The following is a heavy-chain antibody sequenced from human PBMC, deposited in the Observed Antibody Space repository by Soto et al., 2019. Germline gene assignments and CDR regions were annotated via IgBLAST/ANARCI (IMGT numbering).Heavy chain of an antibody. D-gene: IGHD3-10*01. V-gene: IGHV1-46*01. Sequence: VASVKVSCKASGYPFADYFIHWVRQAPGQGLEWMGRINPRGGSTSYPQKFQGRVTMTTDTSTTTVYMELSSLTSEDTAVFYCARGSGSFVYGMDVWGQGTTVTFSS. J-gene: IGHJ6*02. CDR2: INPRGGST. CDR1: GYPFADYF. CDR3: ARGSGSFVYGMDV.